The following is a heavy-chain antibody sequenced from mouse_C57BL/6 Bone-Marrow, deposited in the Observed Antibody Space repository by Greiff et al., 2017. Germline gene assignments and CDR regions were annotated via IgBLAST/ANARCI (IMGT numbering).Heavy chain of an antibody. CDR2: IDPEDGDT. V-gene: IGHV14-1*01. Sequence: VQLQQSGAELVRPGASVKLSCTASGFNIKDYYMHWVKQRPEQGLEWIGRIDPEDGDTEYAPKFQGKATMTADTSSNTAYLQLRSLTSEDTAVYYGTTVYYGSRGLDYWGQGTTLTVSS. CDR3: TTVYYGSRGLDY. J-gene: IGHJ2*01. D-gene: IGHD1-1*01. CDR1: GFNIKDYY.